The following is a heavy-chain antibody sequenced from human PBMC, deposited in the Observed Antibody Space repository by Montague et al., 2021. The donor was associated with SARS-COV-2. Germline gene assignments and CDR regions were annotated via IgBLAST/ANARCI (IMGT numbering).Heavy chain of an antibody. J-gene: IGHJ4*02. CDR1: GFTFRRFW. CDR3: ARFAATADLDY. CDR2: IKQDGSEK. Sequence: SLRLSCAASGFTFRRFWMSWVRQAPGKGLEWVANIKQDGSEKFYXXSLKGRFTLSRDDAKNSVYLQMNSLRVEDTAVYYCARFAATADLDYWGQGTLVTVSS. D-gene: IGHD1-26*01. V-gene: IGHV3-7*01.